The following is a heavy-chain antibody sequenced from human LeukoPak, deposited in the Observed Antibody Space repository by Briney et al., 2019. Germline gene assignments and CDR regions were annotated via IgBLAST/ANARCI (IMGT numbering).Heavy chain of an antibody. V-gene: IGHV3-30*03. J-gene: IGHJ4*02. D-gene: IGHD6-13*01. Sequence: GGSLRLSCAASGFTFSSYGMHWVRQAPGKGLEWVAVISYDGSNKYYADSVKGRFTISRDNSKNTLYLQMNSLRAEDTAVYYCAREHKEAAAVRRYFDYWGQGTLVTVSS. CDR2: ISYDGSNK. CDR1: GFTFSSYG. CDR3: AREHKEAAAVRRYFDY.